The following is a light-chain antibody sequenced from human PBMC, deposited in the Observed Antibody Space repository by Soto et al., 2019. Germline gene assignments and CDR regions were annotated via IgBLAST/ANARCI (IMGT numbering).Light chain of an antibody. CDR3: AAWDDSLKV. Sequence: QSVLTQPPSASGTPGQRVPISCSGSSSNIGSNYVYWYQQLPGTAPKLLIYRNSQRPSGVPDRFSGSKSGTSASLAISGLRSEDEADYYCAAWDDSLKVFGTGTKLTVL. CDR2: RNS. V-gene: IGLV1-47*01. CDR1: SSNIGSNY. J-gene: IGLJ1*01.